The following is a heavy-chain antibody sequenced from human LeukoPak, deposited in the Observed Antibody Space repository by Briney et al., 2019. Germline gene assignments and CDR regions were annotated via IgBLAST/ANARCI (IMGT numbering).Heavy chain of an antibody. CDR1: GFTFSSYA. CDR2: IYSGGST. J-gene: IGHJ4*02. Sequence: GGSLRLSCAASGFTFSSYAMSWVRQAPGKGLAWVSVIYSGGSTYYADSVKGRLTISRDNSKNTLYLQMNSLRAEDTAVYYCARADDYGREDYWGLGTLVTVSS. V-gene: IGHV3-53*01. CDR3: ARADDYGREDY. D-gene: IGHD4-17*01.